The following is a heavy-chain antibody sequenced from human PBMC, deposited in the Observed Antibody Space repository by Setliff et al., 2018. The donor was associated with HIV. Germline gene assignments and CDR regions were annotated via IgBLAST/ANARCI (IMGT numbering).Heavy chain of an antibody. CDR2: INSDGSIT. D-gene: IGHD1-26*01. CDR3: ARAWAPTGRRPYFFDY. J-gene: IGHJ4*02. Sequence: SLRLSCAASGFTFSSYWMHWVRQAPGKGLVWVSRINSDGSITSFADSVKGRFTISRDNAKNTLYLQMNSLRAEDTAVYYCARAWAPTGRRPYFFDYGGQGTLVTVSS. CDR1: GFTFSSYW. V-gene: IGHV3-74*01.